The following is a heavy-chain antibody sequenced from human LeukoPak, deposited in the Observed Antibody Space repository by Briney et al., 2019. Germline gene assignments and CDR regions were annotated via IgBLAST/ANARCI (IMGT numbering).Heavy chain of an antibody. D-gene: IGHD3-9*01. J-gene: IGHJ6*02. CDR3: ARDLSGYYDILTGSDYYYGMDV. CDR1: GGSISSGGYY. CDR2: IYHSGST. Sequence: SQTLSLTCTVSGGSISSGGYYWSWIRQPPGKGLEWIGYIYHSGSTYYNPSLKSRVTISVDTSKNQFSLKLSSVTAADTAVYYCARDLSGYYDILTGSDYYYGMDVWGQGTTVTVSS. V-gene: IGHV4-30-2*01.